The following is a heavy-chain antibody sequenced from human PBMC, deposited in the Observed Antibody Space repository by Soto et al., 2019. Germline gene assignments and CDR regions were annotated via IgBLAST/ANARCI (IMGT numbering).Heavy chain of an antibody. Sequence: GGSLRLSCAASGFTFSSYSMNWVRQAPGKGLEWVSYISSSSSTIYYADSVKGRFTISRDNAKNSLYLQMNSLRDEDTAVYYCASFDVTYYYYYGMDVWGQGTTVP. J-gene: IGHJ6*02. CDR2: ISSSSSTI. V-gene: IGHV3-48*02. CDR1: GFTFSSYS. CDR3: ASFDVTYYYYYGMDV.